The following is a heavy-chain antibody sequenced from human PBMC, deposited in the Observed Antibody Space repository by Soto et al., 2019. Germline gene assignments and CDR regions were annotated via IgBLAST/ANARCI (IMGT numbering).Heavy chain of an antibody. J-gene: IGHJ6*02. CDR2: MNPNSENT. CDR3: ARDPFCGGDCYSGHHFYYGLDV. D-gene: IGHD2-21*02. Sequence: QVQLVQSGAEVKKPGASVKVSCKASGYTFTSYDINWVRQATGQGLEWMGWMNPNSENTGYAQKFQGRVTMTSNTSIGTAYMELSSLRSDDTAIYYCARDPFCGGDCYSGHHFYYGLDVWGQGTTVTVSS. V-gene: IGHV1-8*01. CDR1: GYTFTSYD.